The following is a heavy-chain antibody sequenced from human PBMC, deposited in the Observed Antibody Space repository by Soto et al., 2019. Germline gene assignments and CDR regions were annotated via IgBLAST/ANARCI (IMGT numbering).Heavy chain of an antibody. Sequence: QVQLVQSGAEVKKPGSSVKVSCKASGGTFSTYGISWVRQAPGQGLEWMGGIIPMFGTTNYAQKFQGRVTINADTSTNTAYVEVSSLRSEDTAMYYCARDRHYYGSGNSYNDHSWFDPWGQGTLVSVSS. CDR1: GGTFSTYG. J-gene: IGHJ5*02. D-gene: IGHD3-10*01. CDR3: ARDRHYYGSGNSYNDHSWFDP. V-gene: IGHV1-69*06. CDR2: IIPMFGTT.